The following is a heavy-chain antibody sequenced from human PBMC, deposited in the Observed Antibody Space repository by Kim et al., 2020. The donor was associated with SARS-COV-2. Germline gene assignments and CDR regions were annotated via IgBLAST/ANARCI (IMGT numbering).Heavy chain of an antibody. CDR3: AKDIGSNWTYGDY. V-gene: IGHV3-9*01. Sequence: ANSVKGRFTISRDHAKYSLYLQMNRLRAEDKALYYCAKDIGSNWTYGDYWGQGTLVTVSS. J-gene: IGHJ4*02. D-gene: IGHD1-7*01.